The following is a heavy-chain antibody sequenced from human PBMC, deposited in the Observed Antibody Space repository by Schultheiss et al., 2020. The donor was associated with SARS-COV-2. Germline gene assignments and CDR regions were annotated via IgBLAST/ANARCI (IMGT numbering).Heavy chain of an antibody. CDR3: ATHHPSTARTYAMDV. CDR1: GVTFSSYA. Sequence: SVKVSCKASGVTFSSYAIYWVRQAPGQGLQWMGGIIPIFGTLNFAQKFQGRDTITADESTSTAYRERSSLRAEDTAVYYCATHHPSTARTYAMDVWGQGTTVTVSS. V-gene: IGHV1-69*13. CDR2: IIPIFGTL. J-gene: IGHJ6*02.